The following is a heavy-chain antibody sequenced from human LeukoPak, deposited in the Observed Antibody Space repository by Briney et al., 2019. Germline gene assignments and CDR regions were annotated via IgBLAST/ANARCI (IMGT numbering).Heavy chain of an antibody. D-gene: IGHD5-18*01. V-gene: IGHV4-59*12. CDR2: IYYSGST. J-gene: IGHJ4*02. CDR1: GGSISSYY. Sequence: PSETLSLTCTVSGGSISSYYWSWIRQPPGKGLEWIGYIYYSGSTNYNPSLKSRVTISVDTSKNQVSLKVNSVTAADTAVYYCASVELATAYFYYWGQGTLATVSS. CDR3: ASVELATAYFYY.